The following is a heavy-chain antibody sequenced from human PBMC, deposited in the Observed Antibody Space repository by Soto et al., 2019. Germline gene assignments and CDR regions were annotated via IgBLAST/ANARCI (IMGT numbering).Heavy chain of an antibody. Sequence: GASVKVSCKASGYTFTSYYMHWVRQAPGQGLEWMGIINPSGGGTSYAQKFQGRVTMTRDTSTSTVYMELSSLRSEDTAVYYCARDGGVVLRYYDILTGSNGMDVWGQGTTVTVS. V-gene: IGHV1-46*01. CDR2: INPSGGGT. D-gene: IGHD3-9*01. CDR1: GYTFTSYY. J-gene: IGHJ6*02. CDR3: ARDGGVVLRYYDILTGSNGMDV.